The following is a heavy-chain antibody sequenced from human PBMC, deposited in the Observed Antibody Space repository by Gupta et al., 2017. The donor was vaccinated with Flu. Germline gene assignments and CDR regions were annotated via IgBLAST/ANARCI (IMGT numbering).Heavy chain of an antibody. V-gene: IGHV3-23*01. J-gene: IGHJ6*02. D-gene: IGHD4-4*01. CDR3: ARDSLQSRRGMDV. CDR2: ISVSGDIT. Sequence: FSSCVMSWVRQVPGKGLEWVSVISVSGDITFYPDSVKGRFTISRDNSKNILYLQMNNLRADDTAVYYCARDSLQSRRGMDVWGQGTTVTVS. CDR1: FSSCV.